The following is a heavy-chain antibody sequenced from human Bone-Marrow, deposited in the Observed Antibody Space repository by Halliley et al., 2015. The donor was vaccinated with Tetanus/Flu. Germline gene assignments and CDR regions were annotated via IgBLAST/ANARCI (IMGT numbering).Heavy chain of an antibody. CDR3: AREGVFGDYNY. V-gene: IGHV3-74*01. J-gene: IGHJ4*02. D-gene: IGHD4-17*01. CDR2: IGSDGSGT. Sequence: KGLVGVSRIGSDGSGTSYADSVKGRFTISRDNSKNTLHLQMNSLGSEDTAVYYCAREGVFGDYNYWGRGTLVTVSS.